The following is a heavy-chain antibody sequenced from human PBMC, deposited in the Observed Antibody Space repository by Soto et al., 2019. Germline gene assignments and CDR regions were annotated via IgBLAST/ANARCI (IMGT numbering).Heavy chain of an antibody. D-gene: IGHD1-26*01. V-gene: IGHV4-4*07. CDR2: IYATGTT. Sequence: SETLSLTCTVSGASISGFYWSWIRKSAGKGLEWIGRIYATGTTDYNPSLKSRVMMSVDTSKKQFSLKLRSVTAADTAVYYCVRDGAKTLRDWFDPWGQGISVTSPQ. CDR3: VRDGAKTLRDWFDP. CDR1: GASISGFY. J-gene: IGHJ5*02.